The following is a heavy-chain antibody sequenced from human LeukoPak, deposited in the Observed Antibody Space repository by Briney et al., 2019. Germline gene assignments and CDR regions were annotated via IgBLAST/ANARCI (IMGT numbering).Heavy chain of an antibody. J-gene: IGHJ6*03. Sequence: VASVKVSCKASGGTFSSYAISWVRQAPGQGLEWMGWMNPKSGNTGYAQKFQGRVTITADKSTSTAYMELSSLRSEDTAVYYCATRQSFYYYMDVWGKGTTVTVSS. CDR2: MNPKSGNT. CDR1: GGTFSSYA. CDR3: ATRQSFYYYMDV. V-gene: IGHV1-69*10.